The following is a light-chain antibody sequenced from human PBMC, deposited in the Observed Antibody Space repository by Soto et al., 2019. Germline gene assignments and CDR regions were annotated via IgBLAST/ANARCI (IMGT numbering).Light chain of an antibody. Sequence: EIVLTQSPATLCLSPGERATVSCGASQSVSSYLAWYQQKPGQGPRLLIYAASNRATGIQARFSGSGSGTEFTLTIRRLEPEDFAVYYCQQYGSSPTCGQGTKVDIK. CDR3: QQYGSSPT. CDR2: AAS. J-gene: IGKJ1*01. V-gene: IGKV3-20*01. CDR1: QSVSSY.